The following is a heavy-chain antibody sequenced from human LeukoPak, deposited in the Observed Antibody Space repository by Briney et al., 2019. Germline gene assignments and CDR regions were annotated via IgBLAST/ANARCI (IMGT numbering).Heavy chain of an antibody. D-gene: IGHD2-15*01. CDR1: GYTFTSYG. CDR2: ISAYNGNT. V-gene: IGHV1-18*01. J-gene: IGHJ4*02. Sequence: GASVKVSCKASGYTFTSYGISWVRQAPGQGLEWMGWISAYNGNTNYAQKLQGRVTMTTDTSTSTAYMELRSLRSDDTAVYYCARDALTTVVAAPGYWGQGTLVTVSS. CDR3: ARDALTTVVAAPGY.